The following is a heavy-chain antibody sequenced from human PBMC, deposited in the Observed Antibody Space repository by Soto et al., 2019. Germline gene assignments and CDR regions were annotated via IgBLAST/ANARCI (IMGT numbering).Heavy chain of an antibody. CDR3: GRVTRSGSWSYCFDY. Sequence: SQTLSLTCAISVDSVSSNSAAWNWIRQSPSRGLEWLGRTYYRSKWYNDYAVSVKSRITINPNTSTNQFSLQLNSVTTEDTAVYYCGRVTRSGSWSYCFDYWGQGTLVTVSS. D-gene: IGHD1-26*01. J-gene: IGHJ4*02. V-gene: IGHV6-1*01. CDR1: VDSVSSNSAA. CDR2: TYYRSKWYN.